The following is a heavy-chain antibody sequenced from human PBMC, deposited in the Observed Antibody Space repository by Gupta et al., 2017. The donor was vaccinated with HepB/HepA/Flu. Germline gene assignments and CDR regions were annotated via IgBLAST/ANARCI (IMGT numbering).Heavy chain of an antibody. CDR1: GFTFSSYE. D-gene: IGHD3-3*01. Sequence: EVQLVESGGGLVQPGGSLRLSCAASGFTFSSYEMNWVRQAPGKGLEWVSYISSSGSTIYYADSVKGRFTISRDNAKNSLYLQMNSLRAEDTAVYYCARGTPDFWSGYYTRGWFDPWGQGTLVTVSS. CDR3: ARGTPDFWSGYYTRGWFDP. CDR2: ISSSGSTI. J-gene: IGHJ5*02. V-gene: IGHV3-48*03.